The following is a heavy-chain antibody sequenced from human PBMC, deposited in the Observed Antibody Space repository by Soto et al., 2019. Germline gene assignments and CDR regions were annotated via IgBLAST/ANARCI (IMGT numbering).Heavy chain of an antibody. D-gene: IGHD3-3*01. Sequence: SETLSLTCTVSGGSISSYYWSWIRQPPGKGLEWIGYIYYSGSTNYNPSLKSRVTISVDTSKNQFSLKLSSVTAADTAVYYCARYDFWSGYFDYWGQGTLVTVSS. J-gene: IGHJ4*02. CDR1: GGSISSYY. CDR2: IYYSGST. V-gene: IGHV4-59*08. CDR3: ARYDFWSGYFDY.